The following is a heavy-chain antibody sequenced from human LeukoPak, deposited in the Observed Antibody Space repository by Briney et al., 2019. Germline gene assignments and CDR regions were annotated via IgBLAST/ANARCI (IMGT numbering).Heavy chain of an antibody. CDR2: IRYDGSNK. V-gene: IGHV3-30*02. D-gene: IGHD6-25*01. Sequence: GGSLRLSCAASGITFRSYGMHWVRHAPGKGLEWVAFIRYDGSNKYYSDSVKGRFTISRDNSKNTLYLQMNSLRAEDTAVYYCANHYSSAGGYYYYYYMDVWGKGTTVTVSS. CDR3: ANHYSSAGGYYYYYYMDV. J-gene: IGHJ6*03. CDR1: GITFRSYG.